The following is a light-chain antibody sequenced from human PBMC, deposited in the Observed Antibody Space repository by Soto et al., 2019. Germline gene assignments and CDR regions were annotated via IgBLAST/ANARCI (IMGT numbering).Light chain of an antibody. J-gene: IGKJ5*01. CDR1: QSVSSSY. V-gene: IGKV3D-20*02. CDR2: DAY. CDR3: QQRHMWPMT. Sequence: EIVSTQSSVSMSLSPVERATLSGRASQSVSSSYLAWYQQKPGQAPRLLIYDAYNRATGIPPRFSGSGSGTDFPLTISSLKPEDSAVYYCQQRHMWPMTFGQGTRLDIK.